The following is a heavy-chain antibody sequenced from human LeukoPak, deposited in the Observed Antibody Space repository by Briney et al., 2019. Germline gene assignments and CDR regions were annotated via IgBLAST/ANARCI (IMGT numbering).Heavy chain of an antibody. CDR2: INPNSGGT. CDR3: ARADYDILTGYFYNWFDP. CDR1: GYTFTGYY. D-gene: IGHD3-9*01. V-gene: IGHV1-2*02. J-gene: IGHJ5*02. Sequence: ASVKVSCKASGYTFTGYYMHWVRQAPGQGLGWMGWINPNSGGTNYAQKFQGRVTMTRDTSISTAYMELSRLRSDDTAVYYCARADYDILTGYFYNWFDPWGQGTLVTVSS.